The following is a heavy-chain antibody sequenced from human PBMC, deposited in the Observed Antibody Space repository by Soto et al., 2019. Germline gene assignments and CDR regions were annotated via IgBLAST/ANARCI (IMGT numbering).Heavy chain of an antibody. V-gene: IGHV3-30-3*01. CDR1: GFTFSSYA. J-gene: IGHJ6*02. Sequence: PGGSLRLSCAASGFTFSSYAMHWVRQAPGKGLEWVAVISYDGSNKYYADSVKGRFTISRDNSKNTLYLQMNSLRAEDTAVYYCARDWLVEMATREPGDYYYYGMDVWGQGTTVTVSS. CDR2: ISYDGSNK. CDR3: ARDWLVEMATREPGDYYYYGMDV. D-gene: IGHD5-12*01.